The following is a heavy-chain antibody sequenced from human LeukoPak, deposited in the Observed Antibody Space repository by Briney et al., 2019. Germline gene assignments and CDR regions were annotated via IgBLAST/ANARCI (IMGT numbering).Heavy chain of an antibody. CDR3: ARSAFTTGRFDY. CDR1: GDSMSSGSYC. CDR2: IFYSGRT. Sequence: PSETLSLTCTVSGDSMSSGSYCWSWIRQHPGKGLEWIGYIFYSGRTYYNPSLKSRLTISIDTSKELFSLNLTSVTAADTAVYYCARSAFTTGRFDYWAQGTLVTVSS. J-gene: IGHJ4*02. V-gene: IGHV4-31*03. D-gene: IGHD3-10*01.